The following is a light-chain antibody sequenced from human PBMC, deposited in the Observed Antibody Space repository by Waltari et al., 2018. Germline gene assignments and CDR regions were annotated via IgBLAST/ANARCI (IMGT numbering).Light chain of an antibody. V-gene: IGLV3-21*02. CDR1: NLGRKR. Sequence: SYVLTQPPSVSVAPGQPARPPCEGSNLGRKRVHWYQKRPGQAPLLVVYDDSDRPSGIPERFSGSLSGNTATLTVSRVEAGDEADYYCQVWDSVSDHWVFGGGTKLTVL. J-gene: IGLJ3*02. CDR2: DDS. CDR3: QVWDSVSDHWV.